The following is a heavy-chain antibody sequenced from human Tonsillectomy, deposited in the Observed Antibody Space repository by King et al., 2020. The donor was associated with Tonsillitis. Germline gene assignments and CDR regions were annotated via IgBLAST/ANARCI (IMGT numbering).Heavy chain of an antibody. Sequence: QLQESGPGLVKPWGTLSLTCAVSGGPISNSNWWSGVRQPTGKGLEWIGEIYHSGSTNYNPSLKSRVTISVDKSKNQFSLKVTSVTAADTAVYYCTRDYDDDTWRYFGMDVWVQGTTVTVSS. CDR3: TRDYDDDTWRYFGMDV. CDR1: GGPISNSNW. CDR2: IYHSGST. J-gene: IGHJ6*02. D-gene: IGHD4-17*01. V-gene: IGHV4-4*02.